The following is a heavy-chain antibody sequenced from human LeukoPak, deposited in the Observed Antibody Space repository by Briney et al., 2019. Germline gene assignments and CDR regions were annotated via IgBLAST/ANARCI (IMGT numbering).Heavy chain of an antibody. J-gene: IGHJ4*02. D-gene: IGHD1-14*01. V-gene: IGHV3-23*01. Sequence: GGSLRLSCAASEFTFSSYAMTWVRQAPGKGLEWVSGLSGSGITRYYADSVKGRFTISRDNSKNTLYLQMNSLKVEDTAVYYCARVLSSRTGPDYFDYWGQGTLVTVSS. CDR1: EFTFSSYA. CDR3: ARVLSSRTGPDYFDY. CDR2: LSGSGITR.